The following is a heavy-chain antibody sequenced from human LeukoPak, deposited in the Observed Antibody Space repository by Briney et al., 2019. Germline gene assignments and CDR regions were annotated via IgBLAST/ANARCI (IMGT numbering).Heavy chain of an antibody. V-gene: IGHV4-4*09. CDR2: FYINGDT. Sequence: PSETLSLTSSVSGAPITLFYWGGVPPAPGKDRGGFGYFYINGDTSYNTSLKGRVTMSVDMSKNQFSPKLSSVTAADTAVYYCARGRYCSADICSGGDAFDIWGQGTMVSVSS. D-gene: IGHD2-15*01. CDR1: GAPITLFY. CDR3: ARGRYCSADICSGGDAFDI. J-gene: IGHJ3*02.